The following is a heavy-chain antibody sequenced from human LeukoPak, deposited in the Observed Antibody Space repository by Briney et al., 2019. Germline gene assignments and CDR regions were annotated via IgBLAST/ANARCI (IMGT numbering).Heavy chain of an antibody. Sequence: GGSLRLSCAASGFTFSSYAMHWVRQAPGKGLEWVAVISYDGSNKYYADSVKGRFSISRDNSNNTLYLQMNSLRAEDTAIYYCANLRYFDWLGDCWGHGTLVIVSS. V-gene: IGHV3-30*04. CDR1: GFTFSSYA. D-gene: IGHD3-9*01. J-gene: IGHJ4*01. CDR3: ANLRYFDWLGDC. CDR2: ISYDGSNK.